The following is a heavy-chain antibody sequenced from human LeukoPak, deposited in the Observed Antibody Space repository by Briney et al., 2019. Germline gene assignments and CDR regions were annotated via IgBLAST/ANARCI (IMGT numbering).Heavy chain of an antibody. D-gene: IGHD3-10*01. CDR1: GYSFTSYW. V-gene: IGHV5-10-1*01. Sequence: GESLKISCRGSGYSFTSYWIRWVRQMPGKGLGWMGRIDTSDSYTNYSLSFQGHVTISADKSISTAYLQWSSLKASDTAMYYCARPVDYYGSGSPPDDAFDIWGQGTMVTVSS. CDR3: ARPVDYYGSGSPPDDAFDI. CDR2: IDTSDSYT. J-gene: IGHJ3*02.